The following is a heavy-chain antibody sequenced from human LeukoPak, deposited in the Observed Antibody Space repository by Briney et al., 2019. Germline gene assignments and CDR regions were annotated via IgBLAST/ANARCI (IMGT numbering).Heavy chain of an antibody. Sequence: PGTSLRLSCAASGFTFSSYAIHWVRQAPGKGLEWVAVISFDGTDAFYADSVKGRFTISRDNSKNTLYLQMNSLTADDTAVYYCAKEMAPEGYSYGYDYWGQGTLVTVSS. CDR3: AKEMAPEGYSYGYDY. CDR2: ISFDGTDA. D-gene: IGHD5-18*01. V-gene: IGHV3-30*04. J-gene: IGHJ4*02. CDR1: GFTFSSYA.